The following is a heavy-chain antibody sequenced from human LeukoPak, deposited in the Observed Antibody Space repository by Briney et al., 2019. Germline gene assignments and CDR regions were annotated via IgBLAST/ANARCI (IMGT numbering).Heavy chain of an antibody. D-gene: IGHD2-2*01. CDR1: GGSFSGYY. CDR3: ARLRLGYCSSTSCHLVSDYYGMDV. J-gene: IGHJ6*04. Sequence: SETLSLTRAVYGGSFSGYYWSWIRQPPGKGLEWIGEINHSGSTNYNPSLKSRVTKSVDTSKNQFSLKLSSVTAADTAVYYCARLRLGYCSSTSCHLVSDYYGMDVWGKGTTVTVSS. CDR2: INHSGST. V-gene: IGHV4-34*01.